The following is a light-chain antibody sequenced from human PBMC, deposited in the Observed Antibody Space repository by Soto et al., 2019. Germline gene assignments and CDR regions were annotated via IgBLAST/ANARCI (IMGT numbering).Light chain of an antibody. CDR2: EVS. CDR3: SSYTSSSTLV. Sequence: QPALTQPASVSGSPGQSITISCTGTSSDVGLYNYVSWYQKHPGKAPKLMIYEVSNRPSGISDRFSASKSGNTASLTISGLQAEDEADYYCSSYTSSSTLVFGTGTKLTVL. V-gene: IGLV2-14*01. CDR1: SSDVGLYNY. J-gene: IGLJ1*01.